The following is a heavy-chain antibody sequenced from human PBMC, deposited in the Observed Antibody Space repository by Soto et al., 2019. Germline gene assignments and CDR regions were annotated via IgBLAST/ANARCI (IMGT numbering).Heavy chain of an antibody. CDR1: GFTFSSYA. D-gene: IGHD6-13*01. Sequence: PGGSLRLSCAASGFTFSSYAMHWVRQAPGKGLEWVAVISYDGSNKYYADSVKGRFTISRDNSKNTLYLQMNSLRAEDTAVYYCAKDGDAYSNSPPNYWGQGTLVTVSS. CDR2: ISYDGSNK. V-gene: IGHV3-30-3*01. J-gene: IGHJ4*02. CDR3: AKDGDAYSNSPPNY.